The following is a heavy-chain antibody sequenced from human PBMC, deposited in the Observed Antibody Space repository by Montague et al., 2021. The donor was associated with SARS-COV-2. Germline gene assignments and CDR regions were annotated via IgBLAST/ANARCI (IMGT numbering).Heavy chain of an antibody. D-gene: IGHD2/OR15-2a*01. CDR2: IYYSGST. J-gene: IGHJ4*02. Sequence: SETLSLTCTISGGSISTYYWSWIRHPPGQRLEYIGYIYYSGSTSYNPSLGSRVTISLDTSRNQFSLRLISVTPADTAVYYCARSTWRRPSFDSWGQGALVTVSS. CDR1: GGSISTYY. V-gene: IGHV4-59*01. CDR3: ARSTWRRPSFDS.